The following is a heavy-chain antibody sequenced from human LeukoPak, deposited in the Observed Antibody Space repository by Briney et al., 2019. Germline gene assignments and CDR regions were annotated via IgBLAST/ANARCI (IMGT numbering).Heavy chain of an antibody. D-gene: IGHD3-10*01. CDR3: AKDIGLGEISDAFDI. V-gene: IGHV3-9*01. J-gene: IGHJ3*02. CDR1: GFSFDDYA. CDR2: ISWNSGSI. Sequence: PGRSLRLSCVASGFSFDDYAIHWVRQVPGKGLEWVSSISWNSGSIGYADSVKGRFTISRDNAKNSLFLQMNSLRAEDTALYYCAKDIGLGEISDAFDIWGQGTMVTVSS.